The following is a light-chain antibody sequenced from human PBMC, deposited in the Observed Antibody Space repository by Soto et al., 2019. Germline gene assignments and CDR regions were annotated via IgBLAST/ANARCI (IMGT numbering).Light chain of an antibody. Sequence: EIQMGQSPSTLAASFGDRVTITCRASQSISIWLAWYQQKPGKAPKLMIYKASTLESGVPSRFSGSGSGTEFTLTISSLQPEDFATYYCQQYNSYLATFGQGTKVHIK. J-gene: IGKJ1*01. V-gene: IGKV1-5*03. CDR3: QQYNSYLAT. CDR2: KAS. CDR1: QSISIW.